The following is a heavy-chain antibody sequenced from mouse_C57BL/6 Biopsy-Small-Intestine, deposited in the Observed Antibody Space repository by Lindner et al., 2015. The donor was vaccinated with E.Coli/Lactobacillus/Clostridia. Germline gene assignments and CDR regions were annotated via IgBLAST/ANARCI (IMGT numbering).Heavy chain of an antibody. V-gene: IGHV1-54*01. Sequence: VQLQESGVELVRPGTSVKVSCKASGYAFTNYLIEWVKQRPGQGFEWIGVINPGSGGTNYNEKFKGKATLTADKSSSTAYMQLSSLTSEDSAVYFCARGTNDKDYAMDYWGQGTSVTVSS. J-gene: IGHJ4*01. D-gene: IGHD2-3*01. CDR2: INPGSGGT. CDR1: GYAFTNYL. CDR3: ARGTNDKDYAMDY.